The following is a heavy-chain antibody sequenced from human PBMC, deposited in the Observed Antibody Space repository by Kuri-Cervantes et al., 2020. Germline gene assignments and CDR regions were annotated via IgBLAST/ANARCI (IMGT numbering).Heavy chain of an antibody. CDR2: INHSGST. CDR3: ARGYGYSSR. D-gene: IGHD6-13*01. V-gene: IGHV4-34*01. Sequence: GSLRLSCAVYGGSFSGYYWSWIRQPPGKGLEWIGEINHSGSTNYNPSLKSRVTMSVDTSKNQFSLKLSSVTAADTAVYYCARGYGYSSRWGQGTLVTVSS. J-gene: IGHJ4*02. CDR1: GGSFSGYY.